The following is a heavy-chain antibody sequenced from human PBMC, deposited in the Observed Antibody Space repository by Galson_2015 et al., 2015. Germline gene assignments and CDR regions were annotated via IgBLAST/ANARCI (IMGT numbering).Heavy chain of an antibody. D-gene: IGHD2-2*01. Sequence: SVKVSCKASGYTFTSYDINWVRQATGQGLEWMGWMNPNSGNTGYAQKFQGRVTMTRNTSISTAYMELSSLRSEDTAVYYCARVRGVPAAQHSNGNRGGVVDVWGKGTTVTVSS. V-gene: IGHV1-8*01. CDR1: GYTFTSYD. CDR2: MNPNSGNT. CDR3: ARVRGVPAAQHSNGNRGGVVDV. J-gene: IGHJ6*04.